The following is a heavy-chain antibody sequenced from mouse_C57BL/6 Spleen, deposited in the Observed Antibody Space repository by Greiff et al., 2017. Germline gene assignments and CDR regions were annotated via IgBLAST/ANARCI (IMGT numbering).Heavy chain of an antibody. J-gene: IGHJ1*03. CDR2: INPNNGGT. CDR1: GYTFTDYY. Sequence: VQLQQSGPELVKPGASVKISCKASGYTFTDYYMNWVKQSHGKSLEWIGDINPNNGGTSYNQKFKGKATLTVDKSSSTAYMELRSLTSEDSAVYYWASRGVDWYFDVWGTGTTVTVSS. CDR3: ASRGVDWYFDV. D-gene: IGHD1-1*01. V-gene: IGHV1-26*01.